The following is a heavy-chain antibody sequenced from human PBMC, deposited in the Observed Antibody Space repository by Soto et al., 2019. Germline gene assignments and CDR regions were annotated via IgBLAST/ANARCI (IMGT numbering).Heavy chain of an antibody. CDR1: GFTFSSYA. CDR2: ISGSGGNT. CDR3: AKDSRGGGYSSGWDDAFDI. D-gene: IGHD6-19*01. Sequence: SLRLSCGASGFTFSSYAMGWVRQAPGKGLEWVSGISGSGGNTYYADSVKGRFTISRDNSANTLYLQMNSLRAEDTAVYYCAKDSRGGGYSSGWDDAFDIWGQGTMVTVSS. J-gene: IGHJ3*02. V-gene: IGHV3-23*01.